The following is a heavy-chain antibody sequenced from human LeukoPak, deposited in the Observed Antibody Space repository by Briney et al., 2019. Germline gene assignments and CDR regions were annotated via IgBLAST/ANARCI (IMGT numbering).Heavy chain of an antibody. V-gene: IGHV1-8*03. CDR2: MNPNSGNT. J-gene: IGHJ5*02. Sequence: ASVKVSCKASGYTFTSYDINWVRQATGQGLEWMGWMNPNSGNTGYAQKFQGRVTITRNTSISTAYMELSSLRSEDTAVYYCARGVGYYDILTGPFDPWGQGTLVTVSS. CDR3: ARGVGYYDILTGPFDP. D-gene: IGHD3-9*01. CDR1: GYTFTSYD.